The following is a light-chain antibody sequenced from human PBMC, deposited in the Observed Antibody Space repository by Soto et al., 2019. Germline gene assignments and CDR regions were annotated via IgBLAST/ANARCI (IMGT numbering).Light chain of an antibody. Sequence: EIVMTQSPATLSVSPGERATLSCRASQSVASSVAWYQQKPGQAPRLLIYGSSTRATGIPARFSGSGSGTDFSLTISSLQSEDFAVYYCQQYKDWPPWYTFGQGTKLEI. CDR1: QSVASS. J-gene: IGKJ2*01. V-gene: IGKV3-15*01. CDR2: GSS. CDR3: QQYKDWPPWYT.